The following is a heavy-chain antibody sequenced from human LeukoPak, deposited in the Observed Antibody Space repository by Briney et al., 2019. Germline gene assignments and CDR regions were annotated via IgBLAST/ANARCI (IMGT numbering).Heavy chain of an antibody. CDR2: ISTSSSYT. Sequence: PGGSLRLSCAASGFTFSDYYMSWIRQAPGKGLEWVSYISTSSSYTNYADSVKGRFTISRDNAKNSLYLQMNSLRAEDTAVYYCARIVLGHDAFEIWGQGTMVTVSS. CDR3: ARIVLGHDAFEI. D-gene: IGHD6-6*01. CDR1: GFTFSDYY. J-gene: IGHJ3*02. V-gene: IGHV3-11*06.